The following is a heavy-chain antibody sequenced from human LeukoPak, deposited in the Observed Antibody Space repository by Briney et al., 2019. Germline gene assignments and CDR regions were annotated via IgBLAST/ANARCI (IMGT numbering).Heavy chain of an antibody. CDR1: GGSISSYY. D-gene: IGHD1-26*01. CDR2: IYTSGST. CDR3: ARDHSAGGSYSGPFDP. V-gene: IGHV4-4*07. Sequence: SETLSLTCTVSGGSISSYYWSWIRQPAGKGLEWIGRIYTSGSTNYNPSLKSRVTMSVDTSKNQFSLKLSSVTAADTAVYYCARDHSAGGSYSGPFDPWGQGTLVTVSS. J-gene: IGHJ5*02.